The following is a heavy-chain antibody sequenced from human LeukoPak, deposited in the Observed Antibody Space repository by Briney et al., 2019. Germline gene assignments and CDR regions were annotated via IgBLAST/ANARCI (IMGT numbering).Heavy chain of an antibody. Sequence: SETLSLTCTVSGGSISSYYWSWIRQPPGKGLEWIGYIYYSGSTNYNPSLKSRVTISVDTSKNQFSLKLSSVTAADTAVYYCARAHEYYDFWSGYSESWFDPWGQGTLVTVSS. CDR3: ARAHEYYDFWSGYSESWFDP. CDR2: IYYSGST. CDR1: GGSISSYY. V-gene: IGHV4-59*01. D-gene: IGHD3-3*01. J-gene: IGHJ5*02.